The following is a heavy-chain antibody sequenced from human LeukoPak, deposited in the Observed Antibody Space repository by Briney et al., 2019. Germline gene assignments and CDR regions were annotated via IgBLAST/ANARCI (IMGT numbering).Heavy chain of an antibody. CDR1: GFTVSSNY. D-gene: IGHD6-19*01. CDR2: IYSGGGT. Sequence: GGSLRLSCAASGFTVSSNYMSWVRQAPGKGLEGVSVIYSGGGTYYADSVKGRFTISRDNSKNTLYLQMNSLRAEDTAVYYCAKEDSSGWYAFDYWGQGTLVTVSS. CDR3: AKEDSSGWYAFDY. V-gene: IGHV3-53*01. J-gene: IGHJ4*02.